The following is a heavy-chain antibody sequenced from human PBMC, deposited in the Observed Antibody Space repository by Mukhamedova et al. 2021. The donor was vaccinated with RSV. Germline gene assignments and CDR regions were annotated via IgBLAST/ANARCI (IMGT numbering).Heavy chain of an antibody. D-gene: IGHD3-3*02. Sequence: GSGGSTYTAESMKARLTISRDNSKNTLYLQMNNLRGDDTAVYYCAKVXGAFCXGPIXYPFFXFDYLVQGRLVT. J-gene: IGHJ4*02. CDR2: GSGGST. CDR3: AKVXGAFCXGPIXYPFFXFDY. V-gene: IGHV3-23*01.